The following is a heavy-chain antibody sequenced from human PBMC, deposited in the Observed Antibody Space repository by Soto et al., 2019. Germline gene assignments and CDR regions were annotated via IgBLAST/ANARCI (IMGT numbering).Heavy chain of an antibody. V-gene: IGHV3-74*01. CDR1: GFTFRSYW. CDR3: ARGLGSSAYYPLDY. Sequence: PGGSLRLSCAASGFTFRSYWMHWVRHDPGKGLVWVSGINSDGSTTTYADSVKGRFTISRDNAKNTLYLQMNSLRAEDTAVYFCARGLGSSAYYPLDYWGQGTLVTVSS. CDR2: INSDGSTT. J-gene: IGHJ4*02. D-gene: IGHD3-22*01.